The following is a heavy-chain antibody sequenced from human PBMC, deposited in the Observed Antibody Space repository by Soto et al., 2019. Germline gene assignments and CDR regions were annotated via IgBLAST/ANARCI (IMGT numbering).Heavy chain of an antibody. Sequence: EVQVVESGGGLVQPGGSLRLSCAASGFSVINNYMNWVRQAPGKGLEWVSIIDIGGNTYYADSVKDRSTISRDNSRNTLYLHMDSRRAEDTAVYYCARGRGSTGYLGREHYFDYWGQGTLVTVSP. CDR3: ARGRGSTGYLGREHYFDY. J-gene: IGHJ4*02. CDR1: GFSVINNY. CDR2: IDIGGNT. V-gene: IGHV3-66*01. D-gene: IGHD2-2*01.